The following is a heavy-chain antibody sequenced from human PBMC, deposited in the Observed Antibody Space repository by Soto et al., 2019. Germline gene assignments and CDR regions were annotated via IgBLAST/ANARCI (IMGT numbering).Heavy chain of an antibody. V-gene: IGHV2-5*01. CDR1: GFSLTTPGAS. J-gene: IGHJ4*02. Sequence: SGPTLVNPTQTLALTCTFSGFSLTTPGASVGWIRQPPGKALECLALIYWNDDKRYWPSLRNRLTITKDTYKNQMILTITDMDPVDTATYYCARNSRAHRPNGGDSDFDHWGQGTLVTVSS. D-gene: IGHD2-21*02. CDR3: ARNSRAHRPNGGDSDFDH. CDR2: IYWNDDK.